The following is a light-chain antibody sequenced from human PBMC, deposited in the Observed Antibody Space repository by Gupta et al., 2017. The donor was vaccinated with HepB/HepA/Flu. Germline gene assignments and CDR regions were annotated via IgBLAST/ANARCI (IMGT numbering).Light chain of an antibody. CDR1: QDISNY. CDR2: DAS. V-gene: IGKV1-33*01. J-gene: IGKJ3*01. CDR3: QQYDKLPPIT. Sequence: DIQMTQSPSSLSASVGDRVTITCQASQDISNYLNWYQQKPGKATKLLIYDASNLETGVPSRFSGSGSGTDFTFTISSLKTEDIATDYCQQYDKLPPITFGPGTKVDIK.